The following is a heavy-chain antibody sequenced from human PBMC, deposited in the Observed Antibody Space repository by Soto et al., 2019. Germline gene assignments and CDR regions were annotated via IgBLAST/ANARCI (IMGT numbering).Heavy chain of an antibody. Sequence: PSETLSLTCSVSGDSISSVDYFWAWIRQPPGQALEYIGYIYKSATTYYNPSFESRVAISLDTSKSQFSLNVTSVTAADTAVYFCARGRYCIHGRCFPNWFDSWGQGSLVTVSS. CDR1: GDSISSVDYF. D-gene: IGHD2-15*01. CDR2: IYKSATT. CDR3: ARGRYCIHGRCFPNWFDS. J-gene: IGHJ5*01. V-gene: IGHV4-30-4*01.